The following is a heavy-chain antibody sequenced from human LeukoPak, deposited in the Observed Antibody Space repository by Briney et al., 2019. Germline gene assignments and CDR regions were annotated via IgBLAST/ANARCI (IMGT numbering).Heavy chain of an antibody. CDR1: GYTFTGYY. CDR2: INPNSGGT. V-gene: IGHV1-2*06. Sequence: ASVKVSCKASGYTFTGYYMHWVRQAPGQGLEWMGRINPNSGGTNYAQKFQGRVTMNRDTSISTAYMELSRLRSDETAVYYCARAATRGGEDYYYMDVWGKGTTVTVSS. J-gene: IGHJ6*03. D-gene: IGHD6-25*01. CDR3: ARAATRGGEDYYYMDV.